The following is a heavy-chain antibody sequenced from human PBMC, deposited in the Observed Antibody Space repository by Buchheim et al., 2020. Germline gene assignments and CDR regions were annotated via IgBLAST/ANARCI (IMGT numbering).Heavy chain of an antibody. J-gene: IGHJ4*02. CDR3: ANGHSDY. CDR2: ISSDGRNK. Sequence: QVQLVESGGGVVQPGRSLSLSCVASGFTFSSYDMHWVRQAPGKGLEWVAVISSDGRNKNYADSVKGRFTISRDNSKNTLYLQMNSLRTEDTSVYYCANGHSDYWGQGTL. V-gene: IGHV3-30*14. D-gene: IGHD5-24*01. CDR1: GFTFSSYD.